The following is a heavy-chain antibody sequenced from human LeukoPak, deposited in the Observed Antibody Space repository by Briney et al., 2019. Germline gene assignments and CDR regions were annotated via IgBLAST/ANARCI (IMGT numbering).Heavy chain of an antibody. D-gene: IGHD3-3*01. Sequence: ASVKVSCKASGGTFSSYAISWVRQAPGQRLEWMGGIIPIFGTANYAQKFQGRVTITADESTSTAYMELSSLRSEDTAVYYCARQAFWSGYYPYWGQGTLVTVSS. CDR1: GGTFSSYA. V-gene: IGHV1-69*13. CDR2: IIPIFGTA. J-gene: IGHJ4*02. CDR3: ARQAFWSGYYPY.